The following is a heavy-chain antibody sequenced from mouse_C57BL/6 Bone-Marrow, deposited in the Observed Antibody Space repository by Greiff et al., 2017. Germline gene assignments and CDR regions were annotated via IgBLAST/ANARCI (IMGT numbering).Heavy chain of an antibody. CDR3: ASGGLLRRY. CDR1: GYTFTSYW. J-gene: IGHJ2*01. D-gene: IGHD2-3*01. Sequence: VQLQQPGTELVKPGASVQLSCKASGYTFTSYWMNWVKQRPGHGLEWIGNINPSNGGTNYNEKLKSKATLTVDKSSSTAYMQLRSLSSEDSAVYYCASGGLLRRYWGQGTTLTVSA. V-gene: IGHV1-53*01. CDR2: INPSNGGT.